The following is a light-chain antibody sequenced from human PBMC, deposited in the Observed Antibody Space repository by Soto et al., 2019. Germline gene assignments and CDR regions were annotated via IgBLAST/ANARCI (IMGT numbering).Light chain of an antibody. CDR1: KLGDKY. CDR3: QSWDSSTELV. Sequence: SYELTQPPSVSVSPGQTASITCSGDKLGDKYTCWYQQKPGQSPVLVIYQHSQRPSGIPERFSGSNSRNTASLTISGTQAMDEADCYCQSWDSSTELVFGGGTNLTVL. J-gene: IGLJ2*01. CDR2: QHS. V-gene: IGLV3-1*01.